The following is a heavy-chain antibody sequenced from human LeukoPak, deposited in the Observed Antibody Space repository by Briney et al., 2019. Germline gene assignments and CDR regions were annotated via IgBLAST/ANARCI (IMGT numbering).Heavy chain of an antibody. CDR1: GYTFTGYY. Sequence: RASVKVSCKASGYTFTGYYMHWVRQAPGQGLEWMGWINPNSGGTNYAQKFQGRVTMTRDTSISTAYMELSRLRSDDTAVYYCARGGDTAMFNFDYWGQGTLVTVSS. J-gene: IGHJ4*02. V-gene: IGHV1-2*02. CDR2: INPNSGGT. CDR3: ARGGDTAMFNFDY. D-gene: IGHD5-18*01.